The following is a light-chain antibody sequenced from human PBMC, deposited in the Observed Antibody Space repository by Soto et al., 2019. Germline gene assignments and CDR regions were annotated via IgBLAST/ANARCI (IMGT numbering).Light chain of an antibody. CDR3: QQYGSSPTWK. V-gene: IGKV3-20*01. J-gene: IGKJ1*01. Sequence: ESVLTHSPGTLSLSPGERATLSCRSSQSVSSNYLAWYQQKPGQAPRLLIYGASTRATGIPDRFSGSGSGTDFTLTISRLEPEDSAVYYCQQYGSSPTWKFGQGNKVDIK. CDR2: GAS. CDR1: QSVSSNY.